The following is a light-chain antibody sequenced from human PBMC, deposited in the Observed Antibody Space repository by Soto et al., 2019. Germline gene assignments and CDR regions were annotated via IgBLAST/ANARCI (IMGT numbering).Light chain of an antibody. J-gene: IGKJ4*01. CDR1: QSVDSN. CDR3: QQYNDWPLT. Sequence: EIWMTQSPATLSVSPGDGATLSCRASQSVDSNLAWYQRKPGQTPRLLMYGASTRPTGIPARLSGSGYGTELTITIISMQSEDSEVYYCQQYNDWPLTFGGGTKVDIK. V-gene: IGKV3D-15*01. CDR2: GAS.